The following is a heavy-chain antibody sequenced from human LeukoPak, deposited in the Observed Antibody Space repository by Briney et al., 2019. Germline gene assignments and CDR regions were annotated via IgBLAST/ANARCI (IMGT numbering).Heavy chain of an antibody. J-gene: IGHJ4*02. CDR3: ATIKRGSIFGYFDF. V-gene: IGHV4-59*11. CDR1: GGSISSHY. CDR2: LFDSVNT. Sequence: SETLSLPCTVSGGSISSHYWSWIRQPPGKGLEWIAYLFDSVNTKDNPSLQSRLTLSADTSKNQFSLRLSSVTAADTAVYYCATIKRGSIFGYFDFCGQGIKVTVSS. D-gene: IGHD5-18*01.